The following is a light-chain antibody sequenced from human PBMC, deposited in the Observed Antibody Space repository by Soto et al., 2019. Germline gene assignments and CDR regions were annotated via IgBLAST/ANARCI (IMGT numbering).Light chain of an antibody. CDR1: SSDVGGYNY. J-gene: IGLJ1*01. CDR3: SSYTSSSTLYV. Sequence: QSALTQPASVSGSPGQSITISCTGTSSDVGGYNYVSWYQQHPGKAPKLMIYDVSNRPSGVSNRFSGSKSGNTASLNISGLQAEDEADYYCSSYTSSSTLYVFGTWPKLTVL. CDR2: DVS. V-gene: IGLV2-14*01.